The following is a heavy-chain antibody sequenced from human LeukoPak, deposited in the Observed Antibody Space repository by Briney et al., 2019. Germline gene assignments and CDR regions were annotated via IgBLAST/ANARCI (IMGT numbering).Heavy chain of an antibody. Sequence: PGGSLRLSCAASGFTFSSYEMNWVRQAPGKGLEWVSYISSSGSTIYYADSVKGRFTISRDNSKNTLYLQMNSLRAEDTAVYYCARWPSVGDDAFDIWGQGTMVTVSS. CDR1: GFTFSSYE. CDR3: ARWPSVGDDAFDI. CDR2: ISSSGSTI. V-gene: IGHV3-48*03. D-gene: IGHD1-26*01. J-gene: IGHJ3*02.